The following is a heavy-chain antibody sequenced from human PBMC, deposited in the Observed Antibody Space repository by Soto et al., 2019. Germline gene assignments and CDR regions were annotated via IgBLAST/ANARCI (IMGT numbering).Heavy chain of an antibody. D-gene: IGHD3-22*01. CDR1: GFTFNDYY. Sequence: GGSLRLSCAASGFTFNDYYLSWIRQAPGKGLEWLAYISVASTYTNYADSVKGRFTISRDNAKNSVYLQMNSLRAEDTAVYSCSRGYDYLIDYWGQGTLVTVSS. J-gene: IGHJ4*02. CDR2: ISVASTYT. V-gene: IGHV3-11*06. CDR3: SRGYDYLIDY.